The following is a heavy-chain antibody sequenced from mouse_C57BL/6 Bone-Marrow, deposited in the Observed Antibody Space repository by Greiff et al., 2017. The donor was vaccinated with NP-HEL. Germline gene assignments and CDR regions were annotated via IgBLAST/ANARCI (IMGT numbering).Heavy chain of an antibody. J-gene: IGHJ4*01. D-gene: IGHD4-1*01. Sequence: EVQLVESGGDLVKPGGSLKLSCAASGFTFRSYGLSWVRQTPDKRLEWVATISSGGSYTYYPDSVKGRFTISRDNAKNTLYLQMSSLKSEDTAMYYCARDSGTTYAMDYWGQGTSVTVSS. CDR2: ISSGGSYT. CDR3: ARDSGTTYAMDY. CDR1: GFTFRSYG. V-gene: IGHV5-6*01.